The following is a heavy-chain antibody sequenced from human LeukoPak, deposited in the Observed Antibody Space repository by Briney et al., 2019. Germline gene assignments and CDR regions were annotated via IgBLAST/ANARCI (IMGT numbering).Heavy chain of an antibody. J-gene: IGHJ4*02. CDR1: GFRFDSFY. D-gene: IGHD3-22*01. V-gene: IGHV3-11*04. CDR2: ISASGAVP. CDR3: ARSLIVASEDY. Sequence: GGSLRLSCAASGFRFDSFYMGWVRQVPGKGLDYIALISASGAVPYYAESVEGRFTISRDNAKNSVSLQMNSLSADDTAIYYCARSLIVASEDYWGQGTQVIVSS.